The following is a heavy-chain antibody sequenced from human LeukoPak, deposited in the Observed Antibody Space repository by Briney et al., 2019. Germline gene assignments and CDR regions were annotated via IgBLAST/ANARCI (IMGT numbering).Heavy chain of an antibody. J-gene: IGHJ4*02. Sequence: GGSLRLSCAASGFTFSTYSMHWVRQAPGKGLEWVAGISDDGSNKYYTDSVKGRFTISRDNSKNALYLQMNSLRADDTAVYYCARVEMIYVIGYFDYWGQGTLVTVSS. V-gene: IGHV3-30*03. CDR2: ISDDGSNK. D-gene: IGHD3/OR15-3a*01. CDR1: GFTFSTYS. CDR3: ARVEMIYVIGYFDY.